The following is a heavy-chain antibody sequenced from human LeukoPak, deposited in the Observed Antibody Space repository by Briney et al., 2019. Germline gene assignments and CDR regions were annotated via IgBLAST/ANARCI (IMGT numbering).Heavy chain of an antibody. CDR2: IYPGDSDT. CDR1: GYSFTSYW. D-gene: IGHD6-13*01. Sequence: GESLKISCKGSGYSFTSYWIGWVRQMPGKGLEWMGIIYPGDSDTRYSPSFQGQVTISADKSISTAYLQWSSLKASDTAMYYCARDARGAAAADDAFDLWGQGTVATVSS. V-gene: IGHV5-51*01. CDR3: ARDARGAAAADDAFDL. J-gene: IGHJ3*01.